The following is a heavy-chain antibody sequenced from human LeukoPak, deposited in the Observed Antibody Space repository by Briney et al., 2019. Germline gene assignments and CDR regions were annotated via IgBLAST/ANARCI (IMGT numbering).Heavy chain of an antibody. CDR2: IYYSGST. CDR3: ARAPGDASSTSCYVVDY. Sequence: SETLSLTCIVSGGSISSYYWSWIRQPPGKGLEWIGYIYYSGSTNYNPSLKSRVTISVDTSKNQFSLKLSSVTAADTAVYYCARAPGDASSTSCYVVDYWGQGTLVTVSS. CDR1: GGSISSYY. D-gene: IGHD2-2*01. J-gene: IGHJ4*02. V-gene: IGHV4-59*12.